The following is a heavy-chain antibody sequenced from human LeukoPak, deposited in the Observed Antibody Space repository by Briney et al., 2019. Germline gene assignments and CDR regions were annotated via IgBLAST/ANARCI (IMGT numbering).Heavy chain of an antibody. Sequence: ASVKVSCKASGYTFTGYYMHWVRQAPGQGLEWMGWINPNSGGTNYAQKFQCRVTMTRDTSISTAYMELSRLRSDDTAVYYCALLPADIVVVVAATPTQDDYWGQGTLVTVSS. CDR3: ALLPADIVVVVAATPTQDDY. V-gene: IGHV1-2*02. D-gene: IGHD2-15*01. CDR1: GYTFTGYY. CDR2: INPNSGGT. J-gene: IGHJ4*02.